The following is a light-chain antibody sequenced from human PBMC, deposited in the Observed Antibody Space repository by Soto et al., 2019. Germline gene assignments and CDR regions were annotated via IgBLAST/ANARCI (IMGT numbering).Light chain of an antibody. CDR1: ESISNF. CDR3: QPYNSYSEA. CDR2: KAS. V-gene: IGKV1-5*03. Sequence: DIQMTQSPSTLSASFGDRVTITFRASESISNFLAWYQQKPGEAPNLLIYKASSLESGVPSRFSGSGSGTELTLTISSLQPDDFATYYCQPYNSYSEAFGQGTKVDIK. J-gene: IGKJ1*01.